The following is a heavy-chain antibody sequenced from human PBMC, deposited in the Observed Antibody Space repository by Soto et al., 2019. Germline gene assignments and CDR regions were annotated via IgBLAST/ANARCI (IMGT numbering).Heavy chain of an antibody. D-gene: IGHD2-21*01. CDR3: ASDIASPGGDYFDS. CDR2: ISTGGAYM. Sequence: EVQLVESGGGLVKAGGTLRLVCTAAGFTFRIYNMNWVRQAPGKGLEWVSSISTGGAYMFYADSVKGRFTISRDNAQNSLFLQIDSPRAEDTAVYYCASDIASPGGDYFDSSGQGTLVTVSS. J-gene: IGHJ4*02. V-gene: IGHV3-21*06. CDR1: GFTFRIYN.